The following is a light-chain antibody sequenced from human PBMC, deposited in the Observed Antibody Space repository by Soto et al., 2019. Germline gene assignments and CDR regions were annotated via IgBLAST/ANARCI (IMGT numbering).Light chain of an antibody. CDR2: DVS. CDR3: GPYAGSYPVV. CDR1: SSDVGAYNY. J-gene: IGLJ2*01. Sequence: QSALTQPRSVSGSPGQSVTISCTGTSSDVGAYNYVSWYQQHPGKVPKLMIYDVSRRPSGVPDRFSGSKSGNTASLTISGLQAEVGANYYGGPYAGSYPVVFGGGTNLPFL. V-gene: IGLV2-11*01.